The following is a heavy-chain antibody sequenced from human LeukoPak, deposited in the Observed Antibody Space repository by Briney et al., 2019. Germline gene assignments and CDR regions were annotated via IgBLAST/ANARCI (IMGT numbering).Heavy chain of an antibody. Sequence: ASVKVSCKASGGTFSSYAISWVRQAPGQGLEWMGRIIPILGIANYAQKLQGRVTITADKSTSTAYMELSSLRSEDTAVYYCARDPGARDYFDYWGQGTLVTVSS. J-gene: IGHJ4*02. CDR3: ARDPGARDYFDY. CDR1: GGTFSSYA. CDR2: IIPILGIA. D-gene: IGHD7-27*01. V-gene: IGHV1-69*04.